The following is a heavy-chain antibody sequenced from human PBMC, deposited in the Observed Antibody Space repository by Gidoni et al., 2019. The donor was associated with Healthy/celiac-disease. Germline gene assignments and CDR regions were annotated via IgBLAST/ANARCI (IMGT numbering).Heavy chain of an antibody. CDR1: GFTFSSYG. Sequence: QVQLVESGGGVVQPGRSLRLSCAASGFTFSSYGMHWVRQAPGKGLEWVAVIWYDGSNKYYADSVKGRFTISRDNSKNTLYLQMNSLRAEDTAVYYCAREGIAAAGTTFFDYWGQGTLVTVSS. J-gene: IGHJ4*02. V-gene: IGHV3-33*01. CDR3: AREGIAAAGTTFFDY. D-gene: IGHD6-13*01. CDR2: IWYDGSNK.